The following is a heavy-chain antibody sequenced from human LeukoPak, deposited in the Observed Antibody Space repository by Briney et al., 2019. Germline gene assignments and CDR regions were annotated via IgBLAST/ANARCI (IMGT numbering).Heavy chain of an antibody. J-gene: IGHJ4*02. Sequence: PGGSLRLSCAASGFTFSSYSMSWFRQAPGEGLEWVGFIRSKAHGGTTEYAASVKGRFTISRDDSKSIAYLQMDSLKTEDTAVYYCTRAGRYCSGGGCYSFYWGQGTLVTVSS. CDR2: IRSKAHGGTT. V-gene: IGHV3-49*03. CDR1: GFTFSSYS. CDR3: TRAGRYCSGGGCYSFY. D-gene: IGHD2-15*01.